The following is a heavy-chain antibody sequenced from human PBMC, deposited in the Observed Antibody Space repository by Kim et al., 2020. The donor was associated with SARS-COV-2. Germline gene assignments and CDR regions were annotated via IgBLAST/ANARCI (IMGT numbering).Heavy chain of an antibody. CDR2: IGSSGGPI. CDR1: GFTFNYYA. J-gene: IGHJ4*02. V-gene: IGHV3-23*01. Sequence: GGSLRLSCAASGFTFNYYAMTWVRQAPGKGLEWVSLIGSSGGPIHYADSVKGRFTISRDNYKNMVYLQMSSLRAEDTAIYYCAKRGDEPGLCYFDNWGQG. CDR3: AKRGDEPGLCYFDN.